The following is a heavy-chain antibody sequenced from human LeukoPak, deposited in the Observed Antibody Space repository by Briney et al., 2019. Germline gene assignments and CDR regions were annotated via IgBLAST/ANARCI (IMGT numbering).Heavy chain of an antibody. V-gene: IGHV4-34*01. CDR3: ASRIGRYLYYFGMDV. D-gene: IGHD1-26*01. Sequence: SETLSLTCAVYGGPFSHYNWTWIRQPPGKGLEWIGEINESGSTNYDPSLKSRVTISVDTSKTHFSLNLTSVTAADTAVYYCASRIGRYLYYFGMDVWGQGTTVTVSS. CDR2: INESGST. CDR1: GGPFSHYN. J-gene: IGHJ6*02.